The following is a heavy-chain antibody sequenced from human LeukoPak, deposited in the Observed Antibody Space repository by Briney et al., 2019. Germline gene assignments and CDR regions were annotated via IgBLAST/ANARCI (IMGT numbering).Heavy chain of an antibody. CDR1: GGSFSGYY. Sequence: SETLSLTCAVYGGSFSGYYWSWIRQPPGKGLEWIGEINHSGSTNHNPSLKSRVTISVDTSKNQFSLKLSSVTAADTAVYYCARGRGGGNSNRYYFDYWGQGTLVTVSS. CDR2: INHSGST. V-gene: IGHV4-34*01. CDR3: ARGRGGGNSNRYYFDY. J-gene: IGHJ4*02. D-gene: IGHD4-11*01.